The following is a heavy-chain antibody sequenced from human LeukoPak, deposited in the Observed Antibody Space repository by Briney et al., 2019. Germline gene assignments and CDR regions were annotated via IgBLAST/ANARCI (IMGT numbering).Heavy chain of an antibody. V-gene: IGHV5-51*01. Sequence: GESLKISCKGSGYRFADYWIAWVRQVPGQGLEWMGIIYPDDSDTRYSPSFLGQVTISADKSISTAYLQWSSLKASDTAMYYCARLGSYYYDSRWPFDFWGQGTLVTVSS. CDR3: ARLGSYYYDSRWPFDF. CDR1: GYRFADYW. CDR2: IYPDDSDT. D-gene: IGHD3-22*01. J-gene: IGHJ4*02.